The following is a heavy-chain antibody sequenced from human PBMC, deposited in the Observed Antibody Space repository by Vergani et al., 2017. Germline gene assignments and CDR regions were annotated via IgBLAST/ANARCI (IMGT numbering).Heavy chain of an antibody. J-gene: IGHJ2*01. CDR2: ISNSGYT. Sequence: QVQLQQWGAGLLKPSETLTLTCAVYGGSFSGYYWSWIRQPPGKGLEWIGSISNSGYTFYSPSLKSRVSMSVDTSKNQFSLRVNSVAAADTAVDYCVRDPWESGGPYSGFWGRGTLVSVSS. D-gene: IGHD2-15*01. V-gene: IGHV4-34*01. CDR3: VRDPWESGGPYSGF. CDR1: GGSFSGYY.